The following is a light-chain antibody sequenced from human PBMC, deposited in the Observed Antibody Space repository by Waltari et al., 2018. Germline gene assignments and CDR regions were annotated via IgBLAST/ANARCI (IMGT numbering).Light chain of an antibody. Sequence: DIVMTQSPDSLSVSLGERATINCTSSPSVLYSSNNKKFLAWYQQKPGQPPKLLICWGSTRQSGVPERFSGSGYGTDFTLTISSLQAEDVAVYYCQQYYSTPWTFGQGTKVETK. J-gene: IGKJ1*01. V-gene: IGKV4-1*01. CDR1: PSVLYSSNNKKF. CDR2: WGS. CDR3: QQYYSTPWT.